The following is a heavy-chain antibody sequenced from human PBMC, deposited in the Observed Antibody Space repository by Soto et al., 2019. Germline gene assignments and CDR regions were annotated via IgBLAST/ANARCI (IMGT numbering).Heavy chain of an antibody. J-gene: IGHJ4*02. CDR3: AKDRGGDCSDDACYFGGDY. Sequence: GGSLRLSCEISGPDVGYSFLIWVRQPPGKGLECVAVISHDGSNAFYADSVKGRFTISRDNSKNMLYLQMNSLKPEDTAVYYCAKDRGGDCSDDACYFGGDYWGRGNLVTVSS. CDR2: ISHDGSNA. D-gene: IGHD2-15*01. V-gene: IGHV3-30*18. CDR1: GPDVGYSF.